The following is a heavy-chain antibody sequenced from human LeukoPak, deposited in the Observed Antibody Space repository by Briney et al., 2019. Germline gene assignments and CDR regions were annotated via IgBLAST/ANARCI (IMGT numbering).Heavy chain of an antibody. CDR1: GFTFSNAW. D-gene: IGHD1-26*01. Sequence: PGGSLRLSCGASGFTFSNAWMSWVRQAPGKGLEWVSTISESYGTTYYADSVKGRFTISRDNSKNTLYLQMNSLRGDDTAVYYCAQQVGAMANLNYWGQGTLVTVSS. CDR2: ISESYGTT. CDR3: AQQVGAMANLNY. V-gene: IGHV3-23*01. J-gene: IGHJ4*02.